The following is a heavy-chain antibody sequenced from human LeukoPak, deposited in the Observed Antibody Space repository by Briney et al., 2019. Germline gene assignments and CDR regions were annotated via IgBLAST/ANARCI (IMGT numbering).Heavy chain of an antibody. V-gene: IGHV1-69*04. CDR2: IIPILGIA. D-gene: IGHD3-22*01. J-gene: IGHJ4*02. CDR1: GGTFSSYA. CDR3: ARDEFDYYDSSGYYVPYDY. Sequence: GSSVKVSCKASGGTFSSYAISWVRQAPGQGLEWMGRIIPILGIANYAQKFQGRVTITADKSTGTAYMELSSLRSEDTAVYYCARDEFDYYDSSGYYVPYDYWGQGTLVTVSS.